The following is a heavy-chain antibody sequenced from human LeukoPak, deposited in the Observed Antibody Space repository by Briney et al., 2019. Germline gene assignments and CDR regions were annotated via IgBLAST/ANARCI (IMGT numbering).Heavy chain of an antibody. D-gene: IGHD7-27*01. CDR1: GFTFSSYS. V-gene: IGHV3-21*04. CDR3: AKPRTGTYWYFDL. Sequence: GGSLRLSCAASGFTFSSYSMNWVRQAPGKGLEWVSSISSSSSYIYYADSVKGRFTISRDNSKNTLHLQMNSLRAEDTAVYYCAKPRTGTYWYFDLWGRGTLVTVSS. J-gene: IGHJ2*01. CDR2: ISSSSSYI.